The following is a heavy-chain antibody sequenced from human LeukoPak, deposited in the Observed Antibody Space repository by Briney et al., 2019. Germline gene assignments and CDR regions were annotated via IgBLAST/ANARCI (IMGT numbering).Heavy chain of an antibody. D-gene: IGHD3-22*01. CDR3: ARYPKNYFDVTAYFEL. Sequence: GESLKISCKGSGYSFSTYWIGWVRQMPGKGLECLGVIYPGDSDTRYSPSFQGQVTISADKSISTAYLQWSSLRASDTAIYYCARYPKNYFDVTAYFELWGQGTRVTVSS. CDR1: GYSFSTYW. J-gene: IGHJ1*01. V-gene: IGHV5-51*01. CDR2: IYPGDSDT.